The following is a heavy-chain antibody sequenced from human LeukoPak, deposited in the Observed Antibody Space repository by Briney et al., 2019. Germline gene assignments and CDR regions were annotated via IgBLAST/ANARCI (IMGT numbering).Heavy chain of an antibody. CDR2: ISGSGGST. Sequence: PGGSLRLSCAASGFTFSSYGMSWVRQAPGKGLEWVSAISGSGGSTYYADSVKGRFTISRDNAKNTVYLQMNSLRVEDTAVYYCARSTAGAFDYWGQGSLVTVSS. CDR3: ARSTAGAFDY. CDR1: GFTFSSYG. V-gene: IGHV3-23*01. J-gene: IGHJ4*02. D-gene: IGHD4-17*01.